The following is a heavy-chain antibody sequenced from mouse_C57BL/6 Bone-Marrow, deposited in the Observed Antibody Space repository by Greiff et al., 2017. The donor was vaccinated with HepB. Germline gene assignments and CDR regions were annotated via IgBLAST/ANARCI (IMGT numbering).Heavy chain of an antibody. CDR1: GYTFTSYW. J-gene: IGHJ2*01. V-gene: IGHV1-64*01. Sequence: QVQLQQPGAELVKPGASVKLSCKASGYTFTSYWMHWVKQRPGQGLEWIGMIHPNSGSTNYKEKFKSKATLTVDKSSSTAYMQLSSLTSEDSAVYYCTRRGGRFDYWGQGTTLTVSS. CDR2: IHPNSGST. CDR3: TRRGGRFDY.